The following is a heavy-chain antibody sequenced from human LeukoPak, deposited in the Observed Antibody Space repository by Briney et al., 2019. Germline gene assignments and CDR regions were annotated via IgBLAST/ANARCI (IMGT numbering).Heavy chain of an antibody. J-gene: IGHJ4*02. Sequence: GGSLRLSCAASGSTFSSYWMSWVRQAPGKGLEWVANIKQDGSEKYYVDSVKGRFTISRDNAKNSLYLQMNSLRAEDSAVYYCARDRLHYGEYEKTFDYWGQGTLVTVSS. V-gene: IGHV3-7*01. CDR2: IKQDGSEK. CDR1: GSTFSSYW. D-gene: IGHD4-17*01. CDR3: ARDRLHYGEYEKTFDY.